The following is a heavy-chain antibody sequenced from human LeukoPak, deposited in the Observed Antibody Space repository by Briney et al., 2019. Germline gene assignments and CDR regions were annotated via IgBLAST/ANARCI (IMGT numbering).Heavy chain of an antibody. J-gene: IGHJ4*02. V-gene: IGHV3-66*01. CDR3: ARDSSYYYDSSGWDY. D-gene: IGHD3-22*01. Sequence: GGSLRLSCAASGFTVSSNYMSWVRQAPGKGLEWVSVIYSGGSTYYADSVKGRFTISRENSKNTLYLQMNSLRAEDTAVYYCARDSSYYYDSSGWDYWGQGTLVTVSS. CDR1: GFTVSSNY. CDR2: IYSGGST.